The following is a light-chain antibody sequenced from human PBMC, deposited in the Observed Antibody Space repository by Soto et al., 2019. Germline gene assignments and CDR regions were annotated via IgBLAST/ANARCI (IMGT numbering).Light chain of an antibody. CDR2: WAS. J-gene: IGKJ2*01. V-gene: IGKV4-1*01. CDR1: QSVLYSSNNKNY. Sequence: DIAVTQSPDSLAVSLGERATINCKSSQSVLYSSNNKNYLAWYQQKPGQPPKLLIYWASTRQSGVPDRFSGSGSGTDFTLTISSLQAEDLAVYYCQEYDSSPYTFGQGTKLEIK. CDR3: QEYDSSPYT.